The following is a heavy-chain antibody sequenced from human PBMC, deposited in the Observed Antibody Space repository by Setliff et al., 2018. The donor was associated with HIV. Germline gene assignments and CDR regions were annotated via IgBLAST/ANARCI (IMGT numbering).Heavy chain of an antibody. CDR1: GFIFSSYA. D-gene: IGHD2-15*01. CDR3: ARDYLSRRVVAATPTHTEY. CDR2: MSYDGNNK. V-gene: IGHV3-30*01. J-gene: IGHJ4*02. Sequence: GGSLRLSCAASGFIFSSYAMHWVRQAPGKGLEWVAVMSYDGNNKYYADSVKGRFTISRDNSKNTLFLQMNSLRPEDTAVYYCARDYLSRRVVAATPTHTEYWGQGTLVTVSS.